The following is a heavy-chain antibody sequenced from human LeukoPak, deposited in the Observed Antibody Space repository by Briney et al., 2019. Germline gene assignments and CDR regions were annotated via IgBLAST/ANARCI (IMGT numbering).Heavy chain of an antibody. D-gene: IGHD4-17*01. V-gene: IGHV3-48*02. CDR3: ARDRGYGDYVGAFDI. J-gene: IGHJ3*02. CDR2: YSSSSSTI. Sequence: PGGSLRLSCAASGXTFSSYSMNWVRQAPGKGLEWVYHYSSSSSTIYYADSVKGRFTISRDNAKNSLYQQMNSLRDEDTAVYYCARDRGYGDYVGAFDIWGQGTMVTVSS. CDR1: GXTFSSYS.